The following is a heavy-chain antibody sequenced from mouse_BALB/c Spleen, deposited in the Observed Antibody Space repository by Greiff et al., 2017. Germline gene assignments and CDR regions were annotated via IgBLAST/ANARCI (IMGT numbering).Heavy chain of an antibody. CDR1: GFTFSSYA. CDR2: ISSGGSYT. V-gene: IGHV5-9-4*01. Sequence: EVQLVESGGGLVKPGGSLKLSCAASGFTFSSYAMSWVRQSPEKRLEWVAEISSGGSYTYYPDTVTGRFTISRDNAKNTLYLEMSSLRSEDTAMYYCAREDYGYIDYWGQGTTLTVSS. CDR3: AREDYGYIDY. J-gene: IGHJ2*01. D-gene: IGHD1-1*01.